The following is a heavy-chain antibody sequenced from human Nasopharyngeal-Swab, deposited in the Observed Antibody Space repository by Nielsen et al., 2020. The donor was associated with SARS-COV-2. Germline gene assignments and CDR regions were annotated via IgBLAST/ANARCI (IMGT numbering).Heavy chain of an antibody. CDR3: ARGYSGYGYYFDY. V-gene: IGHV1-69*13. J-gene: IGHJ4*02. D-gene: IGHD5-12*01. Sequence: SVKVSCKASGYTFTSYYMHWVRQAPGQGLEWMGGIIPIFGTANYAQKFQGRVTITADESTSTAYMELSSLRSEDTAVYYCARGYSGYGYYFDYWGQGTPVTVSS. CDR1: GYTFTSYY. CDR2: IIPIFGTA.